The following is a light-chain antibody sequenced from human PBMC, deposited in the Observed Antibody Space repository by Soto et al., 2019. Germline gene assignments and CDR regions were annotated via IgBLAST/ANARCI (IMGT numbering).Light chain of an antibody. CDR3: QQYNNWPGT. J-gene: IGKJ1*01. Sequence: EIVLTQSPGTLSLSPGERATLSCRASQSVSSSYLAWYQQKPGQAPRLLIYGASSRATGIPDRFSGSGFGTDFTLTISRLEPEDFAVYYCQQYNNWPGTFGQGTKVDIK. CDR2: GAS. V-gene: IGKV3-20*01. CDR1: QSVSSSY.